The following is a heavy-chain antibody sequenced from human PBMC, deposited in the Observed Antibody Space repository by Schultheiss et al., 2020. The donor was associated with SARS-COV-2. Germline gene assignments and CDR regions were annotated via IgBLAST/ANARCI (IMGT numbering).Heavy chain of an antibody. D-gene: IGHD6-13*01. CDR2: ISTSGIMR. CDR3: ARSRVAGLDY. V-gene: IGHV3-11*01. Sequence: GGSLRLSCAASGFTVSDYYMGWIRQAPGKGLEWVLYISTSGIMRYYADSVKGRFTISRDNARKSLYLQMNSLRAEDTAVYYCARSRVAGLDYWGQGTLVTVAS. J-gene: IGHJ4*02. CDR1: GFTVSDYY.